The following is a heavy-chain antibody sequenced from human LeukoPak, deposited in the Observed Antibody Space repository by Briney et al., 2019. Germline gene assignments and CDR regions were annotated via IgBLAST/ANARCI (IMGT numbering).Heavy chain of an antibody. CDR1: GFTFRDYY. V-gene: IGHV3-11*01. Sequence: GGSLRLSCAASGFTFRDYYMTWIRQAPGKGLEWIAYISRSGDTLYYADSVEGRFTISRDNAKNSLYLQMNSLRAEDTAVYYCAREVVIFPDYYYYGMDIWGQGTTVTVSS. J-gene: IGHJ6*02. CDR2: ISRSGDTL. D-gene: IGHD3-9*01. CDR3: AREVVIFPDYYYYGMDI.